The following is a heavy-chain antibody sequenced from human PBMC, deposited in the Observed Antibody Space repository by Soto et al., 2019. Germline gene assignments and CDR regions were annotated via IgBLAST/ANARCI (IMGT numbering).Heavy chain of an antibody. CDR3: ARGPLRRVYDFWSGYHYYYGMDV. D-gene: IGHD3-3*01. CDR2: INHSGST. J-gene: IGHJ6*02. V-gene: IGHV4-34*01. Sequence: SETLSLTCAVYGGSFSGYYWSWIRQPPGKGLEWIGEINHSGSTNYNPSLKSRVTISVDTSKNQFSLKLSSVTAADTAVYYCARGPLRRVYDFWSGYHYYYGMDVWGQGTTVTVSS. CDR1: GGSFSGYY.